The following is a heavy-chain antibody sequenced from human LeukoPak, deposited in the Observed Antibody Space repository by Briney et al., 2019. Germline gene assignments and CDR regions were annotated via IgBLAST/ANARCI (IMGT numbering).Heavy chain of an antibody. CDR3: ARHTGGYSGYADAFDI. Sequence: SETLSLTCTVSGGSISSYYWSWIRQPAGKGLEWIGRIYTSGSTNYNPSLKSRVTMSVDASKNQFSLKLSSVTAADTAVYYCARHTGGYSGYADAFDIWGQGTMVIVSS. CDR2: IYTSGST. J-gene: IGHJ3*02. CDR1: GGSISSYY. V-gene: IGHV4-4*07. D-gene: IGHD5-12*01.